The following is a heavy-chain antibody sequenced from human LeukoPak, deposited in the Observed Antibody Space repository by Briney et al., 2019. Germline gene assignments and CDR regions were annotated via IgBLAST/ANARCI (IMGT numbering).Heavy chain of an antibody. Sequence: GGSLRLSCAASGFSFSTYAMSWVRQAPGKGLEWVSGISGRDGSTYYADSVKGRFTISRDNSKNTLYLQMNSLRAEDTAVYYCARAGNIRLDYWGQGTLVTVSS. CDR2: ISGRDGST. V-gene: IGHV3-23*01. CDR3: ARAGNIRLDY. CDR1: GFSFSTYA. J-gene: IGHJ4*02. D-gene: IGHD1/OR15-1a*01.